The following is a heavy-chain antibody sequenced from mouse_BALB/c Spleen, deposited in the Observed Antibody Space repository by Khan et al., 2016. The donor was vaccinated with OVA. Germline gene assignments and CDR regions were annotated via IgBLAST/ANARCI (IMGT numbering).Heavy chain of an antibody. D-gene: IGHD1-1*01. CDR1: GYTFTSYW. CDR3: ARIKKIVATYFDY. J-gene: IGHJ2*01. Sequence: VQLHQSGAELVKAGASVKMSCKASGYTFTSYWMHWVKQRLGQGLEWFAETNPTNGRTYYNEKFKSKATLTVDKSSSTAYMLLSGPTFEDSAVYYGARIKKIVATYFDYWGQGTTLTVSS. V-gene: IGHV1S81*02. CDR2: TNPTNGRT.